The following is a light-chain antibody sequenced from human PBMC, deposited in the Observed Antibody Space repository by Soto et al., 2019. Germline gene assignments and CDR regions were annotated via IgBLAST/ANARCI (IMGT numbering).Light chain of an antibody. CDR3: QQTTTFALT. J-gene: IGKJ4*01. CDR2: TAS. V-gene: IGKV1D-12*01. CDR1: QGVSTW. Sequence: DIQMTQSPSSVSASVGDRVTITCRASQGVSTWLAWYQQKPGKAPNLLIYTASSLQSGVPSRFSGSGAGTDFALTISSLQPEEFATYYVQQTTTFALTVGGGTKVEI.